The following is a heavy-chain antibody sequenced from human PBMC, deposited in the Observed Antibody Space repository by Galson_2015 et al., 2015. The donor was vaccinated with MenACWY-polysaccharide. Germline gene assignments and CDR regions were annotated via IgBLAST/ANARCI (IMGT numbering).Heavy chain of an antibody. V-gene: IGHV3-23*01. D-gene: IGHD2-15*01. CDR1: GFTFSSYA. CDR2: IHGSDGSP. J-gene: IGHJ6*04. Sequence: SLRLSCAASGFTFSSYAMAWVRLAPGKGLEWVSGIHGSDGSPYYADSVRGRFTISRDNSKNMVDLQMNSLGAEDTAIYYCAKCSGISCYSGFAFDIWGKGTTVTVSS. CDR3: AKCSGISCYSGFAFDI.